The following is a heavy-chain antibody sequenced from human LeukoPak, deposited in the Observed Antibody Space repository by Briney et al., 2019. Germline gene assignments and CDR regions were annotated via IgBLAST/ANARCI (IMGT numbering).Heavy chain of an antibody. J-gene: IGHJ3*02. CDR3: AGDYGEEYAFDI. Sequence: GGSLRLSCAASGFTFSSYSMNWVRQAPGKGLEWVSYISSSGSTIYYADSVKGRFTISRDNAKNSLYLQMNSLRAEDTAVYYCAGDYGEEYAFDIWGQGTMVTVSS. V-gene: IGHV3-48*04. CDR1: GFTFSSYS. D-gene: IGHD3-10*01. CDR2: ISSSGSTI.